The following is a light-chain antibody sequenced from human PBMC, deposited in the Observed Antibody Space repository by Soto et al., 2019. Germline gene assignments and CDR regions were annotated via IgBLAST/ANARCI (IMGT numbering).Light chain of an antibody. CDR2: GAY. CDR1: QTIASY. Sequence: IQLTQSPPSLSASVGDRVTITCRASQTIASYLNWYQQKPGKAPKLLIYGAYSLQSGVPWRFSGSGSGTDFTLIIASLQPEDFATYYCQQSYLPPRTFGQGTKVEIK. V-gene: IGKV1-39*01. J-gene: IGKJ1*01. CDR3: QQSYLPPRT.